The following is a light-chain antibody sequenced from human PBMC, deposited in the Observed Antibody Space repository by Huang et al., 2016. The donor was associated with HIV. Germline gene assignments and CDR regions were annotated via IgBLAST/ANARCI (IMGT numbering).Light chain of an antibody. CDR2: DAS. V-gene: IGKV3-11*01. CDR1: QSVSSY. J-gene: IGKJ4*01. Sequence: EIVLTQSPATLSLSPGERATLSCRASQSVSSYLAWYQQKPGQAPRLLIYDASSRAIGIPARCSGSGSGTDFTLTISSLEPEDFAVYYCQQRSNSFLTFGGGTKVEIK. CDR3: QQRSNSFLT.